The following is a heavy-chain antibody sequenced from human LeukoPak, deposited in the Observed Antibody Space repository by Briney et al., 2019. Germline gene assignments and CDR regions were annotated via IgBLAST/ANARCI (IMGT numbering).Heavy chain of an antibody. CDR1: GGSISSYY. CDR2: IYYSGST. Sequence: SETLSLTFTVSGGSISSYYWSWIRQPPGKGLEWIGYIYYSGSTYYNPSLKSRVTISVDTSKSQFSLRLNSVTAADTAVYYCARGRKGAGVRRYCSSTSCYNWFDPWGQGTLVTVSS. J-gene: IGHJ5*02. CDR3: ARGRKGAGVRRYCSSTSCYNWFDP. V-gene: IGHV4-59*08. D-gene: IGHD2-2*01.